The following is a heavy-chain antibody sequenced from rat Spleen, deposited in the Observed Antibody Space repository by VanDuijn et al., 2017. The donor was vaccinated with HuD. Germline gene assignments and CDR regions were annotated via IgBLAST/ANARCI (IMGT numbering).Heavy chain of an antibody. V-gene: IGHV5-46*01. Sequence: EVQLVESGGGLVQPGRSLKLSCAASGFTFSSFPMAWVRQAPKKGLEWVATISSDGGRNFYRDSVKGRFTISRDNAKSSLYLQMDSLRSGDTATYYCATGLFPRAAIFAYWGQGTLVTVSS. D-gene: IGHD1-2*01. CDR2: ISSDGGRN. CDR3: ATGLFPRAAIFAY. J-gene: IGHJ3*01. CDR1: GFTFSSFP.